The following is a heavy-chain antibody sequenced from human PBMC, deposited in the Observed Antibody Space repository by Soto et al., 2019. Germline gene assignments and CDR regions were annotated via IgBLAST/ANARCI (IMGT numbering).Heavy chain of an antibody. J-gene: IGHJ6*02. Sequence: SETLSLTCTVSGGSISSSSYYWGWIRQPPGKGLEWIGSIYYSGSTYYNPSLKSRVTISVDTSKNQYSLKLSAVTAADTAVYYCARGSSIAGLYYGMDVWGQGTTVTVSS. CDR1: GGSISSSSYY. CDR3: ARGSSIAGLYYGMDV. D-gene: IGHD6-6*01. CDR2: IYYSGST. V-gene: IGHV4-39*01.